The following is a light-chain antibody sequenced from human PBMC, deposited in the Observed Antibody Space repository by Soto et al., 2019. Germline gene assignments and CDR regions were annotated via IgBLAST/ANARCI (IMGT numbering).Light chain of an antibody. Sequence: EIVLTQSPGTLSLSPGERANLSCRASQSVSSSYLAWYQQKPGQAPRLLIYGASGRATGIPDRFSGSGSGTDFTLTISRLEPEDFAVYYCQQYGSSIFTFGPGTKVDIK. V-gene: IGKV3-20*01. CDR1: QSVSSSY. CDR3: QQYGSSIFT. CDR2: GAS. J-gene: IGKJ3*01.